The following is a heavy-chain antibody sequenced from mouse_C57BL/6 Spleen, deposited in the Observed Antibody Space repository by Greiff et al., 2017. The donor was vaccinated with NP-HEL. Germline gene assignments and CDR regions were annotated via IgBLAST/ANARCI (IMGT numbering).Heavy chain of an antibody. CDR1: GYSITSGYY. J-gene: IGHJ4*01. CDR2: ISYDGSN. D-gene: IGHD3-2*02. V-gene: IGHV3-6*01. Sequence: DVKLVESGPGLVKPSQSLSLTCSVTGYSITSGYYWNWIRQFPGNKLEWMGYISYDGSNNYNPSLKNRISITRDTSKNQFFLKLNSVTTEDTATYYCARDAAQDYYAMDYWGQGTSVTVSS. CDR3: ARDAAQDYYAMDY.